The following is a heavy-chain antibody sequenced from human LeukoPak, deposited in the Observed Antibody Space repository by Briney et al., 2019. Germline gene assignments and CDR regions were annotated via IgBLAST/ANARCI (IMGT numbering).Heavy chain of an antibody. CDR2: ISYDGSNK. D-gene: IGHD3-10*01. Sequence: GGSLRLSCAASGFTFSSYAMHWVRQAPGKGLEWVAVISYDGSNKYYADSVKGRFTISRDNSKNTLYLQMNSLRAEDTAVYYCANSYGSGSCCYYWGQGTLVTVSS. J-gene: IGHJ4*02. CDR1: GFTFSSYA. CDR3: ANSYGSGSCCYY. V-gene: IGHV3-30*04.